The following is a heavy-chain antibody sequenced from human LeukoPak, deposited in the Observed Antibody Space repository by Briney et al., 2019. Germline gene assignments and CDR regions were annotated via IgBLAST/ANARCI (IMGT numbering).Heavy chain of an antibody. CDR2: IKPDGSEN. D-gene: IGHD5-12*01. Sequence: PGGSLRLSCAASGFTFSTHWMTWVRQAPGKGLEWVANIKPDGSENFYVDSVKGRFTISRDNAKNSLYLQMNTLRGEDTAVYYCAKDPRGYSGYGWFDPWGQGTLVTVSS. V-gene: IGHV3-7*01. CDR3: AKDPRGYSGYGWFDP. CDR1: GFTFSTHW. J-gene: IGHJ5*02.